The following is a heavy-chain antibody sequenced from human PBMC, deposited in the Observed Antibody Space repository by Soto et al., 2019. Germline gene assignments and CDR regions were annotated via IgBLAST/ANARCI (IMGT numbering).Heavy chain of an antibody. CDR1: GFTVSNNY. CDR2: IYSRGGT. CDR3: ARGGSGSQTACY. Sequence: EVQVVESGGGLVQPGGSLRLSCAASGFTVSNNYMTWVRQAPGKGLEWVSLIYSRGGTDYADSVKGRFTISRDNSKNMVYLQMNSLRVEDTAVYYCARGGSGSQTACYCGQGARVTVSS. V-gene: IGHV3-66*01. J-gene: IGHJ4*02. D-gene: IGHD1-26*01.